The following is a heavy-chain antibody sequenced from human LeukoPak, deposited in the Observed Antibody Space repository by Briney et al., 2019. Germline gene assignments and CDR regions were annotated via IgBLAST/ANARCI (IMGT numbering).Heavy chain of an antibody. D-gene: IGHD6-19*01. J-gene: IGHJ3*02. CDR2: ISAYNGNT. Sequence: XVSCXXXXXTFTSXGXSWVRQAPGQGLEWMGWISAYNGNTNYAQKLQGRVTMTTDTSTSTAYMELRSLRSDDTAVYYCAIYRIAVANAFDIWGQGTMVTVSS. CDR3: AIYRIAVANAFDI. V-gene: IGHV1-18*01. CDR1: XXTFTSXG.